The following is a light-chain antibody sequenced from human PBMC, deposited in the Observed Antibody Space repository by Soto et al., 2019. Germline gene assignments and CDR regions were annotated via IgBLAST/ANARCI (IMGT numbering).Light chain of an antibody. CDR1: QSVSSSY. CDR2: GAS. J-gene: IGKJ2*01. CDR3: QQYGSSPPYT. Sequence: EIVLTQSPGTLSLSPGERATLSCRASQSVSSSYLAWYHQKPGQAPRLLIYGASSRATGIPDRFSGSGYGTYFTLTIRRWDPEDFAVYYCQQYGSSPPYTFGQGTKLEIK. V-gene: IGKV3-20*01.